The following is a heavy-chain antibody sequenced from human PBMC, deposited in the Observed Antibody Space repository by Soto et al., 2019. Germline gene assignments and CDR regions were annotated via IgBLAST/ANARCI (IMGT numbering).Heavy chain of an antibody. J-gene: IGHJ4*02. CDR2: IYYTGTS. Sequence: QLQLQELGPGLVKPSETLSLTCTVSGGSISNSSYYWGWIRQPPGKGLEWIGHIYYTGTSYSNPSLKGRVTLSVDTSKNQFSLKLNSMTAADTAVFYCTRLQRRWLSSDSWGQGTLVTVSS. CDR1: GGSISNSSYY. D-gene: IGHD5-12*01. CDR3: TRLQRRWLSSDS. V-gene: IGHV4-39*01.